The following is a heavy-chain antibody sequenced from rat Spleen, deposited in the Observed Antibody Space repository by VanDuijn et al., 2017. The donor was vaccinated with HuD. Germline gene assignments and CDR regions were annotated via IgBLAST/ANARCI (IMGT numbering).Heavy chain of an antibody. CDR1: GFTFSDYY. J-gene: IGHJ3*01. V-gene: IGHV5-22*01. D-gene: IGHD1-9*01. CDR3: ARLYYGYNY. CDR2: ISYEGSST. Sequence: EVQLVESGGGLVQPGRSLKLSCAASGFTFSDYYMAWVRQAPKKGLEWVASISYEGSSTYYGDSVKGRFTISRDNAKSTLYLQMNSLRSEDTATYYCARLYYGYNYWGQGTLVTVSS.